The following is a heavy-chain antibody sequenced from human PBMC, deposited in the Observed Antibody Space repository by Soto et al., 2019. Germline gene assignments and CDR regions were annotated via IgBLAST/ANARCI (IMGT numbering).Heavy chain of an antibody. V-gene: IGHV4-4*02. D-gene: IGHD3-3*01. CDR3: ARTGKFYYCDMSGLPFDP. CDR2: IYHLGTT. CDR1: GESVTSTPP. J-gene: IGHJ5*02. Sequence: SETLSLNCPVSGESVTSTPPYNWNRLSPGRGLEWIGDIYHLGTTNYNPSLKRRVSISLDKSKNQFSLKLTSVTAADTAVYFCARTGKFYYCDMSGLPFDPWGPGVLVPVS.